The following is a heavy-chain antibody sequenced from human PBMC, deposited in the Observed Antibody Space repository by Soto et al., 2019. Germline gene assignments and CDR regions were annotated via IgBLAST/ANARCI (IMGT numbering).Heavy chain of an antibody. CDR1: GFTFNSYA. J-gene: IGHJ4*02. D-gene: IGHD3-3*01. Sequence: GGSLRLSCAASGFTFNSYAMSWVRQAPGKGLEWVSAISGSDGTTYYADSVKGRFTISRDNSKNTLFLQMNSLRAEDTAVYYCAKDRSGFGVVILYFDYRGQGTLVTVSS. CDR3: AKDRSGFGVVILYFDY. V-gene: IGHV3-23*01. CDR2: ISGSDGTT.